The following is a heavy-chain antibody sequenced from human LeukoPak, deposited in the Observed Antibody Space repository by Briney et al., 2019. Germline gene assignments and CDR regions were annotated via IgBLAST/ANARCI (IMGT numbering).Heavy chain of an antibody. D-gene: IGHD6-19*01. CDR3: ARTSGYSSGWLVPGSGYYYMDV. CDR1: GGSISSYY. Sequence: SETLSLTCTVSGGSISSYYWSWIRQPPGKGLEWIGYIYYSGSTNYNPSLKSRVTISVDTSKNQFSLKLISVTAADTAVYYCARTSGYSSGWLVPGSGYYYMDVWGKGTTVTVSS. V-gene: IGHV4-59*01. J-gene: IGHJ6*03. CDR2: IYYSGST.